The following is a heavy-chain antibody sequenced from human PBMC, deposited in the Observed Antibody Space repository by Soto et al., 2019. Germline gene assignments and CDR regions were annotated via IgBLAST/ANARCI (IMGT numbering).Heavy chain of an antibody. Sequence: ALRVSGNLARFTFGAYTMRWVRQATGRVLEVVCPIRTTVYGAPPDVPASVGGRFTISRYDSTVLAHLLMNSLKTEDAGVYYCTRIKAWLIRRRFHYYGMDVWGQGATVTGSA. V-gene: IGHV3-49*04. CDR2: IRTTVYGAPP. J-gene: IGHJ6*01. D-gene: IGHD6-19*01. CDR1: RFTFGAYT. CDR3: TRIKAWLIRRRFHYYGMDV.